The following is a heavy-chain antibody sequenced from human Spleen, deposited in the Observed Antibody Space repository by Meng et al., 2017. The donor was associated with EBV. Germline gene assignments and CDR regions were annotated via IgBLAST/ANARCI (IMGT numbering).Heavy chain of an antibody. CDR2: IYTSGST. J-gene: IGHJ5*02. D-gene: IGHD4-17*01. CDR3: AKVDGDNWFDP. CDR1: GASVSSGGDY. Sequence: VLLKEAGPGLVEPSPTLSLSWAVSGASVSSGGDYWHWIRQPPGKGLEWIGYIYTSGSTQYNPSLNSRVTISRDRSKNQFSLKLNSVTAADTAVYYCAKVDGDNWFDPWGQGVLVTVSS. V-gene: IGHV4-30-4*01.